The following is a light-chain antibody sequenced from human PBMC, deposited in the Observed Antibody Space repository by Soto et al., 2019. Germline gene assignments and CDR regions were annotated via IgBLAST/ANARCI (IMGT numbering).Light chain of an antibody. CDR3: SSYTSSNTEV. CDR1: SSDVGGFNY. CDR2: EVS. V-gene: IGLV2-14*01. Sequence: QSVLTQPASVSGSPGQSITISCTGTSSDVGGFNYVSWYQHHPGKAPKLMIYEVSNQPSGVSNRFSGSKSGNTASLTISGLQAEDEADYYCSSYTSSNTEVFGTGTKVTVL. J-gene: IGLJ1*01.